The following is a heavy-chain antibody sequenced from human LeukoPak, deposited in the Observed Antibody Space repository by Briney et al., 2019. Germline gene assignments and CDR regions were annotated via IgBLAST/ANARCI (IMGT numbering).Heavy chain of an antibody. CDR1: GFTFSDYA. V-gene: IGHV3-23*01. D-gene: IGHD6-13*01. J-gene: IGHJ4*02. CDR2: ISGGGTYT. CDR3: AKGKYSSSWYFDY. Sequence: GGSLRLSCASSGFTFSDYAMTWARQAPGRGLEWVSAISGGGTYTYYADSVKGRFTIARDNSKNTLYLQMNSLRAEDTAVYYCAKGKYSSSWYFDYWGQGTLVTVS.